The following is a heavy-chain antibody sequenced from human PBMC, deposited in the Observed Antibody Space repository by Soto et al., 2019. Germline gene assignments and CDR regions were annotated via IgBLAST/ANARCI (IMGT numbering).Heavy chain of an antibody. V-gene: IGHV4-59*07. CDR3: ARSQYSSSWYGAYYFDY. CDR1: GGSISSYY. CDR2: IYYSGST. Sequence: SDTLSLISTVSGGSISSYYWSWIRQPPGKGLEWIGYIYYSGSTNYNPSLKSRVTISVDTSKNQFSLKLSSVTAADTAVYYCARSQYSSSWYGAYYFDYWGQLTMFPV. J-gene: IGHJ4*02. D-gene: IGHD6-13*01.